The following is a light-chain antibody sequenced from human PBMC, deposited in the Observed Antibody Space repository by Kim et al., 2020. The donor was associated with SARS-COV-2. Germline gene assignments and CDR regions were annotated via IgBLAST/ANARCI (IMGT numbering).Light chain of an antibody. J-gene: IGLJ1*01. CDR3: SSYTTANTRV. CDR1: SSDIGAFNY. CDR2: DVI. Sequence: GQSLTITCTGTSSDIGAFNYVSWFQQHPGRAPKLMIYDVIERPSGISNRFSGSTSGNTASLTISGLQAEDEADYYCSSYTTANTRVFGTGTKVTVL. V-gene: IGLV2-14*03.